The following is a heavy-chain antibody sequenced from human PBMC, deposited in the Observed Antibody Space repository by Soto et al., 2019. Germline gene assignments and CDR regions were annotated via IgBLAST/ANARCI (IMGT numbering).Heavy chain of an antibody. D-gene: IGHD1-26*01. V-gene: IGHV3-23*01. J-gene: IGHJ4*02. CDR1: GFTFSSYA. CDR2: ISGSGGST. Sequence: PGGSLRLSCAASGFTFSSYAMSWVRQAPGKGLEWVSAISGSGGSTYYADSVKGRFTISRDNSKNTLYLQMNSLRAEDTAVYYCVQSGVVGWRVGAAPPSVYWGQGTLVTVSS. CDR3: VQSGVVGWRVGAAPPSVY.